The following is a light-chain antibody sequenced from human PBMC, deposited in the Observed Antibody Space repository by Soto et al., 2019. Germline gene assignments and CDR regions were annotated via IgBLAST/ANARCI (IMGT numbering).Light chain of an antibody. CDR2: GAS. V-gene: IGKV3-15*01. CDR3: QQYKNWPPIT. J-gene: IGKJ5*01. CDR1: QSVSTN. Sequence: EIVMTQSPATLCVSPGASATLSCRASQSVSTNLALYQQTPGQVPRVLIYGASTRATEIPARFSGSGSGTEFTLTIDSLQSEDFAVYYCQQYKNWPPITFGQGTRLEI.